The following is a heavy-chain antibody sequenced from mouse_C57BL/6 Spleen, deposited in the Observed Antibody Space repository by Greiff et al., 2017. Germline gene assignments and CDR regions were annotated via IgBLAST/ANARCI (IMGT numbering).Heavy chain of an antibody. D-gene: IGHD1-1*01. CDR2: INPNNGGT. Sequence: VQLQQSGPELVKPGASVKMSCKASGYTFTDYNMHWVKQSHGKSLEWIGYINPNNGGTSYNQKFKGKATLTVNKSSSTAYMGLRSLTSEDSAVYYCARSEYYGSSPPGFAYWGQGTLVTVSA. CDR3: ARSEYYGSSPPGFAY. J-gene: IGHJ3*01. CDR1: GYTFTDYN. V-gene: IGHV1-22*01.